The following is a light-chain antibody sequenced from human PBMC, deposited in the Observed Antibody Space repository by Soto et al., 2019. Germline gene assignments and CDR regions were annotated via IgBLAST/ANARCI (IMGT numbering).Light chain of an antibody. V-gene: IGLV2-14*01. Sequence: QSALTQPASVSGSPGQSITISCTGTSSDVGGYDYVSWYQQHPGNAPKLIIYEVRNRPSGVSNRFSGSKSGNTASLTISGIQTDDESMYYCSSYISGSFLVVFGGGTKVTVL. CDR1: SSDVGGYDY. CDR3: SSYISGSFLVV. CDR2: EVR. J-gene: IGLJ2*01.